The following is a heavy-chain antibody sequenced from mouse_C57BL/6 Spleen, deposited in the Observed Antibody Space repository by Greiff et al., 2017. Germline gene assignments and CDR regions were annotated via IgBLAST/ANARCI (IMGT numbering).Heavy chain of an antibody. Sequence: EVKLMESGPGLVKPSQSLSLTCSVTGYSITSGYYWNWIRQFPGNKLEWMGYISYAGSNNYNPSLKNRISITRDTSKNQCFLKLNSVTTEDTATYYCARADHYYAMDYWGQGTSVTVSS. V-gene: IGHV3-6*01. CDR3: ARADHYYAMDY. J-gene: IGHJ4*01. CDR2: ISYAGSN. CDR1: GYSITSGYY.